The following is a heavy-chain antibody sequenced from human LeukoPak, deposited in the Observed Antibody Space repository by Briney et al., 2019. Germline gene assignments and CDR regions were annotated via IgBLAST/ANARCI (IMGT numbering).Heavy chain of an antibody. CDR2: IKKTGSET. J-gene: IGHJ4*02. CDR1: GFSFSTYA. D-gene: IGHD2-15*01. V-gene: IGHV3-7*01. Sequence: GGSLRLSCAASGFSFSTYAMSWVRQAPGKGLEWVAYIKKTGSETYYVDSVKGRFTITRDNTRNSLFLQMYSLRAEDTAVYFCAREDGYCSGGNCYSYFDSWGQGTLVTVSS. CDR3: AREDGYCSGGNCYSYFDS.